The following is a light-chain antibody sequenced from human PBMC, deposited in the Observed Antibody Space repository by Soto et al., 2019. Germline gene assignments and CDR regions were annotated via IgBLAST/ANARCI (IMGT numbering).Light chain of an antibody. V-gene: IGKV3-20*01. J-gene: IGKJ5*01. Sequence: EIVLTQSPGTLSLSPGERATLSCRASQSVGSSYLAWYQQKPGQAPRLLIYGASSRATGIPDRFSGSGSGTDFTLTISRLEPEDFAVYYCQQYGSSPFTFGQGTRLENK. CDR3: QQYGSSPFT. CDR1: QSVGSSY. CDR2: GAS.